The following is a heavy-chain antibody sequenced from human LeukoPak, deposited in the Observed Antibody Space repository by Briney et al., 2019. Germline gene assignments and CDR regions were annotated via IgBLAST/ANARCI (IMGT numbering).Heavy chain of an antibody. Sequence: GGSLRLSCAASGFTFSSYSMNWARQAPGKGLEWVSSISSSSSYIHYADSVKGRFTISRDNAKNSLYLQMNSLRAEDTAVYYCAKGTYYYDSSGYYFGYWGQGTLVTVSS. D-gene: IGHD3-22*01. CDR3: AKGTYYYDSSGYYFGY. J-gene: IGHJ4*02. V-gene: IGHV3-21*04. CDR2: ISSSSSYI. CDR1: GFTFSSYS.